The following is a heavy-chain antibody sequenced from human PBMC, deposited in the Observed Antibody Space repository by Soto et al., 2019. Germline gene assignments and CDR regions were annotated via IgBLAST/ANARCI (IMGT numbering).Heavy chain of an antibody. D-gene: IGHD1-26*01. V-gene: IGHV1-2*02. CDR3: ARDVIGGGSYGGVDY. J-gene: IGHJ4*02. CDR2: INPNSGGT. Sequence: QVQLVQSGAEVKKPGASVKVSCKASGYTFTGYYMHWVRQAPGQGLEWMGWINPNSGGTNYAQKFQGRVTMARDTSIRTAYMELSRLRSDDTAVYYCARDVIGGGSYGGVDYWGQGTLVTVSS. CDR1: GYTFTGYY.